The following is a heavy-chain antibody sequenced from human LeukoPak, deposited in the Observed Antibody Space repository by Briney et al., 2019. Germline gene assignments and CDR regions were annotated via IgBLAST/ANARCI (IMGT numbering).Heavy chain of an antibody. CDR2: INPSGGST. CDR3: ARAPRRGSGYYSFDY. V-gene: IGHV1-46*01. J-gene: IGHJ4*02. Sequence: ASVKVSCKASGYTFTSYYMHWVRQAPGQGLEWMGIINPSGGSTSYAQKFQGRVTMTRDTSTSTVYMELSSLRSEDTAVYYCARAPRRGSGYYSFDYWGQGTLVTVSS. D-gene: IGHD3-3*01. CDR1: GYTFTSYY.